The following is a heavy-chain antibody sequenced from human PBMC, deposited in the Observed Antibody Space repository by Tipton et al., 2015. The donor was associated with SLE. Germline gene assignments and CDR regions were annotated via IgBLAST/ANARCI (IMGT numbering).Heavy chain of an antibody. J-gene: IGHJ3*02. CDR1: GGSISSSSYY. D-gene: IGHD3-10*01. Sequence: TLSLTCTVSGGSISSSSYYWSWIRQPAGKGLEWIGRIYTSGSTNYNPSLKSRVTISVDTSKNQFSLKLSSVTAADTAVYYCAREILGITMVRGVRGAFDIWGQGTMVTVSS. V-gene: IGHV4-61*02. CDR2: IYTSGST. CDR3: AREILGITMVRGVRGAFDI.